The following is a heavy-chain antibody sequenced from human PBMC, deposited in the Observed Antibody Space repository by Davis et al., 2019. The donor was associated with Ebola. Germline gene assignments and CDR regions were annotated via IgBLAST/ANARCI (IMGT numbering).Heavy chain of an antibody. J-gene: IGHJ6*04. CDR3: ARGWFRGGMDV. D-gene: IGHD3-10*01. CDR2: TYYNSKWYN. CDR1: GDSVSGSSGA. Sequence: HSQTLSLTCVISGDSVSGSSGAWNWIRQSPSRGLEWLGRTYYNSKWYNDYAVSVKSRITINPDTSKNQFSLQLNSVTPEDTALYYCARGWFRGGMDVWGEGTTVTVSS. V-gene: IGHV6-1*01.